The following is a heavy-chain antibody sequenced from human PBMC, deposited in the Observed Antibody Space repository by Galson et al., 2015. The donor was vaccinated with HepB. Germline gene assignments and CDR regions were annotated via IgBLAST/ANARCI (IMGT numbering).Heavy chain of an antibody. V-gene: IGHV1-46*01. Sequence: SVKVSCKASVYTFTTYYIHWVRQAPGQGLEWMGIINPSGGSTRFTQKFQGRVTMTRDTSTSTVYMELSSLRSEDTAVYYCARDLSGSSASSFWYYYGMDVWGQGTTVTVSS. CDR3: ARDLSGSSASSFWYYYGMDV. J-gene: IGHJ6*02. CDR2: INPSGGST. CDR1: VYTFTTYY. D-gene: IGHD3-16*01.